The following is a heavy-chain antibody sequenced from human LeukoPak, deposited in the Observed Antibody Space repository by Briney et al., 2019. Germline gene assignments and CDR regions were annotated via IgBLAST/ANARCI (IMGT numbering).Heavy chain of an antibody. CDR1: GYTFTSYY. Sequence: ASVKVSCKPSGYTFTSYYMHWVRQAPGQGLEWMGIINPSGGSTSYAQKFQGRVTMTRDMPTSTVYMELSSLRSEDTAVYYCAKDVAADILYFDYWGQGTLVTVSS. V-gene: IGHV1-46*01. CDR2: INPSGGST. J-gene: IGHJ4*02. D-gene: IGHD6-13*01. CDR3: AKDVAADILYFDY.